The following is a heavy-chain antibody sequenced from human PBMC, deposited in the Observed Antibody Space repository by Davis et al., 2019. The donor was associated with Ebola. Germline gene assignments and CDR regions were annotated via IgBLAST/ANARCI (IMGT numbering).Heavy chain of an antibody. CDR1: GYTFTVYY. J-gene: IGHJ4*02. CDR3: ARRADY. V-gene: IGHV1-2*06. CDR2: INPRSGGT. Sequence: AASVKVSCKASGYTFTVYYMHWVRQAPGQGLEWMGRINPRSGGTSYAQKFQGRVTLTSDTSFSTAYMDLSRLRSDDTAVFYCARRADYWGQGTLVTVSS.